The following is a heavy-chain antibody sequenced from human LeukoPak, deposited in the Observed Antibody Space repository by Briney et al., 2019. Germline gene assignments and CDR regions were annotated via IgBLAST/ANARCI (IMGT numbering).Heavy chain of an antibody. D-gene: IGHD3-10*01. J-gene: IGHJ6*02. V-gene: IGHV4-59*01. CDR1: GXSISSYY. CDR3: ARAGYYYGSGSYYYYYYGMDV. CDR2: IYYSGST. Sequence: PSETLSLTCTVSGXSISSYYWSWIRQPPGKGLEWIGYIYYSGSTNYNPSLKSRVTISVDTSKNQFSLKLSSVTAADTAVYYCARAGYYYGSGSYYYYYYGMDVWGQGTTVTVSS.